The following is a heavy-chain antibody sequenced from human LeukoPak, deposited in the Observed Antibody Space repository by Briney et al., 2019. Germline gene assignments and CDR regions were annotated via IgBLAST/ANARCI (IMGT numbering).Heavy chain of an antibody. V-gene: IGHV3-30*18. CDR3: AKATVTYYYYNGMDV. J-gene: IGHJ6*02. Sequence: GGSLRLSCAASGFTFSSYGMHWVRQAPGKGLEWVAVISYDGSNKYYVDSVKGRFTISRDNSKNTLYLQMNSLRAEDTAVYYCAKATVTYYYYNGMDVWGQGTTVTVSS. CDR2: ISYDGSNK. D-gene: IGHD4-17*01. CDR1: GFTFSSYG.